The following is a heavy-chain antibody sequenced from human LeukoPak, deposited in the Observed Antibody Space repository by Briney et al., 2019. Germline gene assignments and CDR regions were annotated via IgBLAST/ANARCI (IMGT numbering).Heavy chain of an antibody. CDR2: TYYRSKWYN. CDR3: ARDPHDKIDAFDI. Sequence: SQTLSLTCAISGDSVSRKSAAWNWIRQSPSRGLEWLVRTYYRSKWYNDYAVSVKSRITINPDTSKNQFSLQLNSVTPEDTAVYYCARDPHDKIDAFDIWGQGTMVTVSS. V-gene: IGHV6-1*01. D-gene: IGHD1-1*01. J-gene: IGHJ3*02. CDR1: GDSVSRKSAA.